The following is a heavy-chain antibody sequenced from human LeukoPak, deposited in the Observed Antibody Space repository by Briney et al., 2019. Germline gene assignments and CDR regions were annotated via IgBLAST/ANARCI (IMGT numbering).Heavy chain of an antibody. V-gene: IGHV3-74*01. CDR3: ARARGSYAFDI. D-gene: IGHD1-26*01. CDR1: GFTFSSYW. J-gene: IGHJ3*02. CDR2: INSDGKTT. Sequence: PGGSLRLSCAASGFTFSSYWTYWVRQAPGKGLVWVSRINSDGKTTNYADSVKGRFTISRDNAKNSLSLQMNSLRAEDTAVYYCARARGSYAFDIWGQGTMVTVSS.